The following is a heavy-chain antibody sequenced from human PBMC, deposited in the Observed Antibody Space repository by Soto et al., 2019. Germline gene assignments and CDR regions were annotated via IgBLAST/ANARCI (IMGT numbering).Heavy chain of an antibody. D-gene: IGHD2-15*01. CDR1: GFTFSGSA. CDR2: IRSKANSYAT. J-gene: IGHJ5*02. V-gene: IGHV3-73*01. Sequence: GGSLRLSCAASGFTFSGSAMHWVRQASGKGLEWVGRIRSKANSYATAYAASVKGRFTISRDDSKNTAYLQMNSLKTEDTAVYYCTSPYCSGGSCYSNWFDPWGQGTLVTVSS. CDR3: TSPYCSGGSCYSNWFDP.